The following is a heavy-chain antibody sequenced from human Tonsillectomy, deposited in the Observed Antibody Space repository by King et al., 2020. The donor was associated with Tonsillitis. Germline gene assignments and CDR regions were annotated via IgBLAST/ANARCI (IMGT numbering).Heavy chain of an antibody. CDR1: GFTFSNYW. CDR3: ARGHPYTSRDCYYGMDV. CDR2: IKQDGSEK. D-gene: IGHD6-13*01. V-gene: IGHV3-7*03. J-gene: IGHJ6*02. Sequence: VQLVESGGGLVQPGGSLRLSCGASGFTFSNYWMSWVRQAPGKGLEWVANIKQDGSEKYYVDSVKGRLTISRDNAKNSMYLQMNSLRAEDTAVYYCARGHPYTSRDCYYGMDVWGHGTTVTVSS.